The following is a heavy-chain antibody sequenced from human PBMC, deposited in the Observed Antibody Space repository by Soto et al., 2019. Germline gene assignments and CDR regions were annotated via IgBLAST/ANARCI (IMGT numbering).Heavy chain of an antibody. D-gene: IGHD6-13*01. V-gene: IGHV4-39*02. CDR2: IYYSGST. J-gene: IGHJ5*02. CDR3: ARERPDGSRLDP. CDR1: GDSISSSTYF. Sequence: SETLSLTCTVSGDSISSSTYFWGWVRQPPGKGLEWIGTIYYSGSTNYNPSLKSRVTISVDTSKNQFSLKLSPVTAADTAVYYCARERPDGSRLDPWGQGTLVTVSS.